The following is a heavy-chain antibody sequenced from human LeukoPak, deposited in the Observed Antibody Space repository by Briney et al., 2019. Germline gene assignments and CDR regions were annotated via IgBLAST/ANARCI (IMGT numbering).Heavy chain of an antibody. CDR3: AREYSSSWYEAVPYYYYGMDV. J-gene: IGHJ6*02. CDR1: GFTFSDYY. Sequence: GGSLRLSCAASGFTFSDYYMSWIRQAPGKGLEWVSYISSSGSTIYYADSVKGRFTISRDNAKNSLYLQMNSLRAEDTAVYYCAREYSSSWYEAVPYYYYGMDVRGQGTTVTVSS. V-gene: IGHV3-11*01. CDR2: ISSSGSTI. D-gene: IGHD6-13*01.